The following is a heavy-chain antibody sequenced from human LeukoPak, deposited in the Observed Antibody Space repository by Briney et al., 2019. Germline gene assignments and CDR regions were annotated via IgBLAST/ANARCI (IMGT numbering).Heavy chain of an antibody. J-gene: IGHJ4*02. Sequence: GGSLRLSCAASGFTVSNKYMTWVRQAPGKGLEWVSLIYSDGRTYYADSVKGRCTISRDNSKNTLYLQMNSLRAEDTAVYYCAKSLYYYDSSGYLSPFDYWGQGTLVTVSS. CDR2: IYSDGRT. CDR1: GFTVSNKY. CDR3: AKSLYYYDSSGYLSPFDY. V-gene: IGHV3-53*01. D-gene: IGHD3-22*01.